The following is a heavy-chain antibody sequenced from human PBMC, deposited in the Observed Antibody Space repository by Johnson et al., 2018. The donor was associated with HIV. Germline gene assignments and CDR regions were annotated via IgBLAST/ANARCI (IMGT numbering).Heavy chain of an antibody. J-gene: IGHJ3*02. CDR1: GFTFSSYA. Sequence: QVQLVESGGNVVQPGRSLRLSCAASGFTFSSYAMHWVRQAPGKGLEWVALISYDGSNKYYADSMKGRFTISRDNAKNSLYLQMDNLRTEDTAVYYCARDGVYSSPHDAFDIWGQWTMVIVSS. CDR2: ISYDGSNK. V-gene: IGHV3-30-3*01. D-gene: IGHD6-19*01. CDR3: ARDGVYSSPHDAFDI.